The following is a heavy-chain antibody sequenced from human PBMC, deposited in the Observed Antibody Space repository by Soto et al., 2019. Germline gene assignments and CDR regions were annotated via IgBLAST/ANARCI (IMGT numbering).Heavy chain of an antibody. D-gene: IGHD1-26*01. CDR1: GGSISSGDYY. CDR3: ARGGEGGLRDY. CDR2: IYYSGST. V-gene: IGHV4-30-4*01. Sequence: PSETLSLTCTASGGSISSGDYYWCWLRQPRGKNLEWIGYIYYSGSTYYNPSLKSRVTITVDTAKNQFSLKLSSVTAADTAVYYCARGGEGGLRDYWGQGTLVTVSS. J-gene: IGHJ4*02.